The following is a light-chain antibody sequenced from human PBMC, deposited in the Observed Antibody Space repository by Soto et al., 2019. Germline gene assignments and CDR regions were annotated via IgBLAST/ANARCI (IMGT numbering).Light chain of an antibody. CDR1: QSVSSNS. J-gene: IGKJ4*01. CDR2: GAS. CDR3: QQCGSSPLT. V-gene: IGKV3-20*01. Sequence: EIVLTQSPGTLSLSPGERATLSCRASQSVSSNSLAWYQQKPGQAPRLLIYGASSRATGIPDRFSGSGSGTDFTLTISRLAPEDFAVYYCQQCGSSPLTFGGGTKVEIK.